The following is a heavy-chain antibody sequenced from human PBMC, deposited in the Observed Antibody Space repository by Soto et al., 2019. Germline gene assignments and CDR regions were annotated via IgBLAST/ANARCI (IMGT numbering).Heavy chain of an antibody. D-gene: IGHD2-2*01. CDR2: ISGSGGST. CDR3: AKDPRSVRQLPPDGYYYYYMDV. J-gene: IGHJ6*03. V-gene: IGHV3-23*01. CDR1: GFTFSSYA. Sequence: GGSLSLSCAASGFTFSSYAMSWVRQAPGKGLEWVSAISGSGGSTYYADSVKGRFTISRDNSKNTLYLQMNSLRAEDTAVYYCAKDPRSVRQLPPDGYYYYYMDVWGKGTTVTVSS.